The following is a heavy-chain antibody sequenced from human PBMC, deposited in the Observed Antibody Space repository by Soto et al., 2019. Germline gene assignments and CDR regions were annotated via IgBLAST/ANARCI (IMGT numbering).Heavy chain of an antibody. CDR3: ARWTDIVVVPAATYAFDI. Sequence: QVQLVQSGAEVKKPGSSVKVSCKASGGTFSSDAISWVRQAPGQGLEWMGGIIPIFGTANYAQKFQGRVTITADESTSTAYMELSSLRSEDTAVYYCARWTDIVVVPAATYAFDIWGQGTMVTVSS. CDR1: GGTFSSDA. D-gene: IGHD2-2*01. CDR2: IIPIFGTA. V-gene: IGHV1-69*01. J-gene: IGHJ3*02.